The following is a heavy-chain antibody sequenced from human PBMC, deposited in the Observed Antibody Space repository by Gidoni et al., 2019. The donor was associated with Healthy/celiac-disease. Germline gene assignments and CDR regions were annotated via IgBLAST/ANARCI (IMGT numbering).Heavy chain of an antibody. Sequence: QVQLQESGPGLVKPSQTLSLTCTVSGGSISSGGYYWSWIRQHPGKGLAWIGYIYYSGSTYYNPSLKSRVTISVDTSKNQFSLKLSSVTAADTAVYYCARVTGGGIAAATLVYFDYWGQGTLVTVSS. CDR3: ARVTGGGIAAATLVYFDY. D-gene: IGHD6-13*01. V-gene: IGHV4-31*03. CDR1: GGSISSGGYY. CDR2: IYYSGST. J-gene: IGHJ4*02.